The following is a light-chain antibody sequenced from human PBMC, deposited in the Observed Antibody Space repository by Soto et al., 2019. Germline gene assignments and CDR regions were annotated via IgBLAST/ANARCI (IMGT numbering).Light chain of an antibody. CDR3: ESYDGRLTASV. CDR1: SYNMPAGLD. V-gene: IGLV1-40*01. J-gene: IGLJ1*01. Sequence: CLLAQAPSDSGAPGQTFTISCTGSSYNMPAGLDVHSHYQVPGTAPKLLVSVKHNRPSGVPGRLSASKYGTSASLAIAGLQAEDEAHYYCESYDGRLTASVLGSGTKVTVL. CDR2: VKH.